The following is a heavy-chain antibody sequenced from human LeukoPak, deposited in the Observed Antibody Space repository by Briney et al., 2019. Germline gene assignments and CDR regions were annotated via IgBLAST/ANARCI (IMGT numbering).Heavy chain of an antibody. V-gene: IGHV3-23*01. Sequence: GGSLRLSCAASGFTFRNCAMSWVRQAPGKGLEWVSGISGTGYSTYYAGSVKGRFTISRDNSKNTLYLQMNSLGAEDTAVYYCAKHVSGSLFYFDYWGQRTLVTVSS. D-gene: IGHD3-10*01. J-gene: IGHJ4*02. CDR1: GFTFRNCA. CDR3: AKHVSGSLFYFDY. CDR2: ISGTGYST.